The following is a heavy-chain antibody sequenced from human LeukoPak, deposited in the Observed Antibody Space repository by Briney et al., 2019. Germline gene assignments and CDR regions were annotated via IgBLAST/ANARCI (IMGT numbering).Heavy chain of an antibody. Sequence: PGGSLRLSCVGSGFSFDRFSLNWVRQAPGKGLEWIAYISSSSRSIHYADSVRGRFTISRDNAKDSVYLQMSGLRVEDAGVYFCARRGSSELYTFDYWGQGTRVAVSS. V-gene: IGHV3-48*04. D-gene: IGHD6-19*01. CDR2: ISSSSRSI. J-gene: IGHJ4*02. CDR1: GFSFDRFS. CDR3: ARRGSSELYTFDY.